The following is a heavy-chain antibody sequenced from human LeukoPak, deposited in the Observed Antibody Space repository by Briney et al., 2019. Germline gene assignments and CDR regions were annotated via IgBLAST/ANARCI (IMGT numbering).Heavy chain of an antibody. D-gene: IGHD2-21*02. V-gene: IGHV4-34*01. CDR1: GGSFIGYY. Sequence: SETLSLTCAVYGGSFIGYYWSWIRQPPGKGLNWMGEINHSGSTNYNPSLKSRVTISVDTSKNQFSLKLSSVTAADTAVYSCARGVVVTAIHHYYYGMDVWGKGTTVTVSS. CDR2: INHSGST. CDR3: ARGVVVTAIHHYYYGMDV. J-gene: IGHJ6*04.